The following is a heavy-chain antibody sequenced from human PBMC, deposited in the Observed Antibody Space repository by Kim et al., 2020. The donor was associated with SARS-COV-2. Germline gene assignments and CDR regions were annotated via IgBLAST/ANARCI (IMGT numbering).Heavy chain of an antibody. D-gene: IGHD3-22*01. V-gene: IGHV3-23*01. Sequence: ADSWRGRFTISRDNSKNTLYLQMNSLRAEDTAVYYCAKDRGSGYSPGDYWGQGTLVTVSS. J-gene: IGHJ4*02. CDR3: AKDRGSGYSPGDY.